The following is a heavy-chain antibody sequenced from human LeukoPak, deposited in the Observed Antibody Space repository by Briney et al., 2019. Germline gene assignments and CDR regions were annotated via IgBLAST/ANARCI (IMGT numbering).Heavy chain of an antibody. Sequence: ASVKVSCKASGYTFTGYYMHWVRQAPGQGLEWMGWMNPNSGNTGYAQKFQGRVTMTRNTSISTAYMELSSLRSEDTAVYYCARGNIVVVPAAISDYYYGMDVWGQGTTVTVSS. CDR2: MNPNSGNT. V-gene: IGHV1-8*02. J-gene: IGHJ6*02. D-gene: IGHD2-2*02. CDR3: ARGNIVVVPAAISDYYYGMDV. CDR1: GYTFTGYY.